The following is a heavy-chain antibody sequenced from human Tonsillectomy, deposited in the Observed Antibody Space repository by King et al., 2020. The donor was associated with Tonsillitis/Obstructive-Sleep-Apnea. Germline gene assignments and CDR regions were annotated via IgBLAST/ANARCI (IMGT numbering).Heavy chain of an antibody. J-gene: IGHJ6*03. CDR2: IYYSGTS. Sequence: QLQESGPGLVKPSETLSLTCTVSGGSISSSSYYWGWIRQPPGKGLDWIASIYYSGTSYYNPSLKSRVPISVDTSKNQFSLKLTSVTAADTAVYYCARQWDTAILTYYPSYDDLDVWGQGTTGTVSS. CDR3: ARQWDTAILTYYPSYDDLDV. V-gene: IGHV4-39*01. CDR1: GGSISSSSYY. D-gene: IGHD5-18*01.